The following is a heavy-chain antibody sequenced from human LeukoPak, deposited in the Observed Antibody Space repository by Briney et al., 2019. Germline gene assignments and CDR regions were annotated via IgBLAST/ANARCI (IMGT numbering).Heavy chain of an antibody. J-gene: IGHJ4*02. Sequence: GGSLRLSCAASGFTFSSYAMSWVRQAPGKGLEWVSAISGSGGSTYYADSVKGRFTISRDNSKNTLYLQMNSLRAEDTAVHYCAKTMITFGGVIVIPLDYWGQGTLVTVSS. CDR2: ISGSGGST. D-gene: IGHD3-16*02. V-gene: IGHV3-23*01. CDR3: AKTMITFGGVIVIPLDY. CDR1: GFTFSSYA.